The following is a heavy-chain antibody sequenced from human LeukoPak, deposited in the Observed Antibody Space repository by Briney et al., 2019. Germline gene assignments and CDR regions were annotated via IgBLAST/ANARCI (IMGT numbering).Heavy chain of an antibody. CDR1: GFTFSSYW. J-gene: IGHJ4*02. V-gene: IGHV3-74*01. Sequence: GGSLRLSCAASGFTFSSYWMHWVRQAPGKGLVWVSRINSDGSSTSYADSVKGRFTISRDNSKNTLYLQMNSLRAEDTAVYYCAKPISRDYGDLLPLRNWGQGTLVTVSS. CDR3: AKPISRDYGDLLPLRN. CDR2: INSDGSST. D-gene: IGHD4-17*01.